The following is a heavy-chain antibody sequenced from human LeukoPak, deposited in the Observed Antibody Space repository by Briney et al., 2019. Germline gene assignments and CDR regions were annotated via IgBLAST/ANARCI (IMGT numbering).Heavy chain of an antibody. Sequence: PGGSLRLSCAASGFIFSNYAMYWVRQAPGKGLEYVSAISSNGRNTYYGRSVKGRFTISRDNSKNTLFLQMGSLRPEDMAVYYCARDPDWGSIDHWGQGTLVTVSS. CDR3: ARDPDWGSIDH. D-gene: IGHD7-27*01. V-gene: IGHV3-64*01. CDR2: ISSNGRNT. J-gene: IGHJ4*02. CDR1: GFIFSNYA.